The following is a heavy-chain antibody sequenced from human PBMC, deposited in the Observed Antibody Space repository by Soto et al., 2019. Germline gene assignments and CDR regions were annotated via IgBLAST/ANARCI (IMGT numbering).Heavy chain of an antibody. CDR1: GFTFSSYG. Sequence: QVQLVESGGGVVQPGRSLRLSCAASGFTFSSYGMHWVRQAPGKGLEWVAVIWYDGSNKYYADSVKGRFTISRDNXXXXXYXXXXXXXXXDTAVYYCARGPILMVYGGQWFDPWGQGTLVTVSS. V-gene: IGHV3-33*01. D-gene: IGHD2-8*01. CDR2: IWYDGSNK. CDR3: ARGPILMVYGGQWFDP. J-gene: IGHJ5*02.